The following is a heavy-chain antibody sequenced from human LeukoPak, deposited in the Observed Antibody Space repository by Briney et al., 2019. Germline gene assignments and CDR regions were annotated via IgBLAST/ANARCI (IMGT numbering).Heavy chain of an antibody. J-gene: IGHJ4*02. D-gene: IGHD6-19*01. Sequence: SETLSLTCTASGGSISSYYWNWIRQPPGKGLEWIGYIFHSGSTNYNPSLKSRVTMSVDTSKNQFSLNLSSATAADTAVYYCAREASSGWHIDYWGQGTLVTVSS. CDR2: IFHSGST. CDR1: GGSISSYY. V-gene: IGHV4-59*01. CDR3: AREASSGWHIDY.